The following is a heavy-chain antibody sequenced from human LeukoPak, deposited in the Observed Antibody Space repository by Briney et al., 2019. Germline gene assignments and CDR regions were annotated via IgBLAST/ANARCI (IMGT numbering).Heavy chain of an antibody. CDR1: GGSISSYY. CDR3: AREGNDGDYDLYYYYMDV. V-gene: IGHV4-59*01. J-gene: IGHJ6*03. CDR2: IYYSGST. Sequence: SETLSLTCTVSGGSISSYYWSWIRQPPGKGLEWIGYIYYSGSTNYNPSLKSRVTISVDTSKNQFSLKLSSVTAADTAVYYCAREGNDGDYDLYYYYMDVWGKGTTVTISS. D-gene: IGHD4-17*01.